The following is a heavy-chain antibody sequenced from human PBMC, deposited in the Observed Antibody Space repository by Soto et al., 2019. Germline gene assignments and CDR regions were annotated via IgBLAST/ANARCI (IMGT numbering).Heavy chain of an antibody. CDR2: INSDGSST. CDR3: AKDPWHGGELFTFNWFDP. D-gene: IGHD3-10*01. CDR1: GFTFSSYW. V-gene: IGHV3-74*01. Sequence: PGGSLPLACAASGFTFSSYWMQWVRQAKGKGLVWVSRINSDGSSTTYADSVKGRFTISRDNAKNTLYLQMNSLRAEDTAVYYCAKDPWHGGELFTFNWFDPWGQGTLLTVSS. J-gene: IGHJ5*02.